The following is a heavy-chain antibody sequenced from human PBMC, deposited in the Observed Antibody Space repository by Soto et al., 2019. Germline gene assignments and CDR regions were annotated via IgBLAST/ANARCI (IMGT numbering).Heavy chain of an antibody. Sequence: GSLRLSCATSGFPFSRFAMAWFRQAPGRGLEWVSEILGGGSTFYADSMKGRITISRDDSKNTLYLQMNSLRVDDTALYYCAKDRHPDGIWTFDSWGQGTLVTVSS. CDR2: ILGGGST. V-gene: IGHV3-23*01. CDR1: GFPFSRFA. D-gene: IGHD2-8*01. CDR3: AKDRHPDGIWTFDS. J-gene: IGHJ4*02.